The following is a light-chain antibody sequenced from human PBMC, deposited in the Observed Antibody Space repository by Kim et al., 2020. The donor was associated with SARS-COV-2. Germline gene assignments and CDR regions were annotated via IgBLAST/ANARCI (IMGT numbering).Light chain of an antibody. J-gene: IGKJ2*01. V-gene: IGKV1-33*01. CDR3: QHYDSLPPYT. Sequence: ASVGGRVVMSCQAGRDIVNNWSGYQQKPAEAPKHLIFDEANFETGVPSRCSGSGSGTEVTFTISSRQPEDFAAYYCQHYDSLPPYTFGQGTKLEI. CDR1: RDIVNN. CDR2: DEA.